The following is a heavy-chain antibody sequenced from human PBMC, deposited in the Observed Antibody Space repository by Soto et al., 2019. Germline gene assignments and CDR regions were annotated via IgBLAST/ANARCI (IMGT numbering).Heavy chain of an antibody. D-gene: IGHD5-18*01. CDR1: GFTFGDYA. CDR3: AKDRNTAMVTGDFDH. J-gene: IGHJ4*01. Sequence: PGGSLRLSCAASGFTFGDYAMHWVRQVPGRGLEWVSCVSWTNISFGYADSVKGRFTISRDNAKNSLYLQMNSLRREDTAFYYCAKDRNTAMVTGDFDHWGQGTLVTVSS. V-gene: IGHV3-9*01. CDR2: VSWTNISF.